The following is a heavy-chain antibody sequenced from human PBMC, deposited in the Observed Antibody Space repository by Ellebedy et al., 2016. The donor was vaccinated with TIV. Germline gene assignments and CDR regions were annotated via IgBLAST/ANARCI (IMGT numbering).Heavy chain of an antibody. CDR2: MNPNSGNT. D-gene: IGHD1-26*01. J-gene: IGHJ4*02. Sequence: ASVKVSCXASGYTFTSYDINWVRQATGQGLEWMGWMNPNSGNTSYAQKFQGRVTMTRDTSTSTVYMELSSLRSDDTAVYYCARGGSYLELDYWGQGTLVTVSS. V-gene: IGHV1-8*01. CDR1: GYTFTSYD. CDR3: ARGGSYLELDY.